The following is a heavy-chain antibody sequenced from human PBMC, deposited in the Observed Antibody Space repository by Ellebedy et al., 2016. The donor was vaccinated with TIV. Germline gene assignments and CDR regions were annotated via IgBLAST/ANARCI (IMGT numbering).Heavy chain of an antibody. V-gene: IGHV1-2*02. J-gene: IGHJ4*02. CDR1: GYTFIGYY. CDR2: INPNSGGT. Sequence: AASVKVSCKASGYTFIGYYMHWVRQAPGQGLEWIGWINPNSGGTNYAQKFQGRVTMTRDTSISTAYMELSRLRSDDTAVYYCARGEITMVRGVIILFDYWGQGTLVTVSS. CDR3: ARGEITMVRGVIILFDY. D-gene: IGHD3-10*01.